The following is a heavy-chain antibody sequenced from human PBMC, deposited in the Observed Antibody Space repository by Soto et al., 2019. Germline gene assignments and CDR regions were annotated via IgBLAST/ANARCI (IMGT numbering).Heavy chain of an antibody. Sequence: SVKVSCKASGGTFSSYAISWVRQAPGQGLEWMGGIIPIFGTANYAQKFQGRVTITADESTSTAYMELSSLRSEDTAVYFCASHLIVVPASYYYYYGMDVWGQGTTVTVSS. D-gene: IGHD2-2*01. V-gene: IGHV1-69*13. CDR2: IIPIFGTA. CDR1: GGTFSSYA. CDR3: ASHLIVVPASYYYYYGMDV. J-gene: IGHJ6*02.